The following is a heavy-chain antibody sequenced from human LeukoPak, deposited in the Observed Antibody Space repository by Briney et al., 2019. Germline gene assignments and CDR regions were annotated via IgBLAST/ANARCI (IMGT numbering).Heavy chain of an antibody. D-gene: IGHD3-22*01. CDR2: IYSGGST. V-gene: IGHV3-66*02. CDR1: GFTVSSNY. J-gene: IGHJ3*02. CDR3: ARSCYYDSSGYYYGAFDI. Sequence: GGSLRLSCAASGFTVSSNYMSWVRQAPGKGLEWVSVIYSGGSTYYADSVKGRFTISRDNSKNTLYLQMNSLRAEDTAVYYCARSCYYDSSGYYYGAFDIWGQGTMVTVSS.